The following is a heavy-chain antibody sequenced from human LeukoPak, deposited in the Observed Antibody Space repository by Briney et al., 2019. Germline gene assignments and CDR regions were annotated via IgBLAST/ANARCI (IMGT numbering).Heavy chain of an antibody. CDR1: GGTFSSYA. D-gene: IGHD3-22*01. CDR3: ARDYYYDSSGPNWFDP. CDR2: ISAYNGNT. Sequence: ASVKVSCKASGGTFSSYAISWVRQAPGQGLEWMGWISAYNGNTNYAQKLQGRVTMTTDTSTSTAYMELRSLRSDDTAVYYCARDYYYDSSGPNWFDPWGQGTLVTVSS. V-gene: IGHV1-18*01. J-gene: IGHJ5*02.